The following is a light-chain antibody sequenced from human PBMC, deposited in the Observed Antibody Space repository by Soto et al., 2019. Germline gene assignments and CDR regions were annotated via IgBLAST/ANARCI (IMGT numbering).Light chain of an antibody. V-gene: IGKV1-5*03. CDR3: HQYHSFFNYT. Sequence: DIQMTQSPSTLSASVGDRVTITCRASHSISAWLAWYQQKPGKAPKLLIYKASTLDSEVPSRFSGSGSGTEFTLTISSLQPDDFATYYCHQYHSFFNYTFGQGTKLEIK. J-gene: IGKJ2*01. CDR1: HSISAW. CDR2: KAS.